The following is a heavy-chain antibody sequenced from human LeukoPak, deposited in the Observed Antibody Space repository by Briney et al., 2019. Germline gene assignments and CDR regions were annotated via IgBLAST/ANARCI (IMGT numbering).Heavy chain of an antibody. CDR1: GYTFTSYG. D-gene: IGHD3-10*01. Sequence: ASVKVSCKASGYTFTSYGISWVRQAPGQGLEWMGWISAYNGNTNYAQKLQGRVTMTTDTSTSTAYMELRSLRSADPAVYYCARDGAMVRGVITNWFDPWGQGTLVTVSS. CDR2: ISAYNGNT. CDR3: ARDGAMVRGVITNWFDP. J-gene: IGHJ5*02. V-gene: IGHV1-18*01.